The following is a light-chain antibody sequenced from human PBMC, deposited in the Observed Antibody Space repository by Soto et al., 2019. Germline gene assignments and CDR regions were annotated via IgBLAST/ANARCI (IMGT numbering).Light chain of an antibody. CDR3: QQYYTTLALT. CDR2: WAS. CDR1: QSVLYSSNNKNY. V-gene: IGKV4-1*01. J-gene: IGKJ2*01. Sequence: DIVMTQSPDSLAVSLGERATINCKSSQSVLYSSNNKNYLAWYQRKPGQPPKLLIYWASTRESGVPDRFSGSGSGTDFTLTISSLQAEDVAFYYCQQYYTTLALTFGQGTKLEIK.